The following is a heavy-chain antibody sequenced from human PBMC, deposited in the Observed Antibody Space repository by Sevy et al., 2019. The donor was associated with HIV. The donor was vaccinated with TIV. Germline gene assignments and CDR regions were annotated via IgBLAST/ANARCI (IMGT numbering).Heavy chain of an antibody. D-gene: IGHD3-3*01. Sequence: SETLSLTCTVSGGSVSSGSYYWSWIRQPPGKGLEWIGYIYYSGSTNYNPSLKSRVTISVDTSKNQFSLKLSSVTAADTAVYYWARQDFWSGSQRDYGMDVWGQGTTVTVSS. V-gene: IGHV4-61*01. CDR1: GGSVSSGSYY. J-gene: IGHJ6*02. CDR3: ARQDFWSGSQRDYGMDV. CDR2: IYYSGST.